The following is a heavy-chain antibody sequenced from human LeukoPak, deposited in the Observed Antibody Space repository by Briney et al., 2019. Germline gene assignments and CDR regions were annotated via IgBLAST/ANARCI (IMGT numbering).Heavy chain of an antibody. CDR1: GFTFSSYA. J-gene: IGHJ4*02. D-gene: IGHD1-14*01. CDR2: INGGGSRT. CDR3: VNDRPHPSAEPTNFDY. V-gene: IGHV3-23*01. Sequence: PGGSLRLSCAASGFTFSSYAMSWVRQAPGKGLEWVSAINGGGSRTYYADSVKGRFIISRDNSKNTLYLQMNSLRVEDTAIYYCVNDRPHPSAEPTNFDYWGRGTLITVSS.